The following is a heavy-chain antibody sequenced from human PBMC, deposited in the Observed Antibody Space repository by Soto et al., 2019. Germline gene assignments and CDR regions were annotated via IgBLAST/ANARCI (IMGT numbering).Heavy chain of an antibody. CDR1: GFTFSAYW. D-gene: IGHD2-2*01. Sequence: GGSLRLSCAASGFTFSAYWMSWVRQAPGKGLEWVANLNQDGSEKYYVDSVKGRFTISRDNAKNSLYLQMNSLRAEDTAVYYCARYCRSTTRSFWGQGNLVTVSS. J-gene: IGHJ4*02. V-gene: IGHV3-7*01. CDR3: ARYCRSTTRSF. CDR2: LNQDGSEK.